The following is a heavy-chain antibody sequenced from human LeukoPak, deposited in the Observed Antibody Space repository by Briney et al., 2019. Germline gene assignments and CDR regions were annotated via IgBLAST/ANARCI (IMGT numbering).Heavy chain of an antibody. CDR3: ARFYDSSGWCFQH. CDR1: GGTFSSYA. D-gene: IGHD3-22*01. V-gene: IGHV1-69*01. Sequence: ASVKVSCKAPGGTFSSYAISWVRQAPGQGLEWMGGIIPIFGTANYAQKFQGRVTITADESTSTAYMELSSLRSEDTAVYYCARFYDSSGWCFQHWGQGTLVTVSS. CDR2: IIPIFGTA. J-gene: IGHJ1*01.